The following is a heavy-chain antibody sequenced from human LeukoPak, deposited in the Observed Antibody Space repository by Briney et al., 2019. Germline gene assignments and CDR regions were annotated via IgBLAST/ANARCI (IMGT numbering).Heavy chain of an antibody. J-gene: IGHJ4*02. Sequence: SETLSLTCAVYGGSFSGYYWSWIRQPPGKGLEWIGEINHSGSTNYNPSLKSRVTIPVDTSKNQFSLKLSSVTAADTAVYYCARHGAGYYDYVWGSYRIFDYWGQGTLVTVSS. CDR2: INHSGST. CDR3: ARHGAGYYDYVWGSYRIFDY. D-gene: IGHD3-16*02. V-gene: IGHV4-34*01. CDR1: GGSFSGYY.